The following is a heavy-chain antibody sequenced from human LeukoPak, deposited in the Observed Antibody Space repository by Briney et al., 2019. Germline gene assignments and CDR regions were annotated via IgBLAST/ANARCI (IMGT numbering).Heavy chain of an antibody. Sequence: PSETLSLTCAVYGGSFSGYYWSWIRQPPGKGLGWIGEINHSGSTNYNPSLKSRVTISVDTSKNQFSLKLSSVTAADTAVYYCARKPTYYDFWSGYYTYFDYRGQGTLVTVSS. CDR3: ARKPTYYDFWSGYYTYFDY. CDR1: GGSFSGYY. CDR2: INHSGST. V-gene: IGHV4-34*01. J-gene: IGHJ4*02. D-gene: IGHD3-3*01.